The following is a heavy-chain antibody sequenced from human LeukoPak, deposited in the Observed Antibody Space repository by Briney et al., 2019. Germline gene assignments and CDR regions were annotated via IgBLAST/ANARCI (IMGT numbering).Heavy chain of an antibody. Sequence: SETLSLTCTVSGYSISSGYYWGWIRQPPGKGLEWIGSIYHSGSTYYNPSLKSRVTISVDTSKNQFSLKLSSVTAADTAVYYCARGRMWLRSFDYWGQGTLVTVSS. CDR1: GYSISSGYY. J-gene: IGHJ4*02. CDR2: IYHSGST. D-gene: IGHD5-12*01. CDR3: ARGRMWLRSFDY. V-gene: IGHV4-38-2*02.